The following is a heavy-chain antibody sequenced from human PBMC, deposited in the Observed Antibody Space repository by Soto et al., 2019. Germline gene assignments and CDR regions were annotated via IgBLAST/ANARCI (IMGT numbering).Heavy chain of an antibody. J-gene: IGHJ5*02. CDR2: MNPNSGNT. CDR3: ARASWSSTSCYADPWFDP. CDR1: GYTFTSYD. Sequence: ASVKVSCKASGYTFTSYDINWVRQATGQGLEWMGWMNPNSGNTGYAQKFQGRVTMTRNTSISTAYMELSSLRSEDTAVYYCARASWSSTSCYADPWFDPWGQGTLVTVSS. D-gene: IGHD2-2*01. V-gene: IGHV1-8*01.